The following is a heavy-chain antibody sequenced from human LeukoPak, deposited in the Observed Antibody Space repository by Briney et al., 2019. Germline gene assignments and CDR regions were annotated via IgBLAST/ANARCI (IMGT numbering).Heavy chain of an antibody. J-gene: IGHJ4*02. V-gene: IGHV4-39*01. CDR2: IYYSGST. CDR3: ARVYCSSTSRYTLARGDFDY. CDR1: GGSISSSSYY. Sequence: PSETLSLTCTVSGGSISSSSYYWGWIRQPPGKGLEWIGSIYYSGSTYYNPSLKSRVTISVDTSKNQFSLKLSSVTAADTAVYYCARVYCSSTSRYTLARGDFDYWGQGTLVTVSS. D-gene: IGHD2-2*02.